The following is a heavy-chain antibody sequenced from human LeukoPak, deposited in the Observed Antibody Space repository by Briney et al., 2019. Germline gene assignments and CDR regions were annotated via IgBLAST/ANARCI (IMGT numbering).Heavy chain of an antibody. Sequence: GGSLRLSCAASEFTVSSNYMSWVRQAPGKGLEWVSVIYSGGSTYYADSVKGRFTISRDNSKNTLYLQMNSLRAEDTAVYYCARANCGGDCFPYYFDYRGQGTLVTVSS. V-gene: IGHV3-66*01. CDR2: IYSGGST. J-gene: IGHJ4*02. CDR1: EFTVSSNY. CDR3: ARANCGGDCFPYYFDY. D-gene: IGHD2-21*02.